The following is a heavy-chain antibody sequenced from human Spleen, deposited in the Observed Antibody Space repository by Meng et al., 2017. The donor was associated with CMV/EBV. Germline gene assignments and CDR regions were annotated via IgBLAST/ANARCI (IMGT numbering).Heavy chain of an antibody. CDR1: GSTFTSYH. CDR3: ARDSEMAPTLDY. D-gene: IGHD5-24*01. CDR2: IDPSGGSA. V-gene: IGHV1-46*01. J-gene: IGHJ4*02. Sequence: CKASGSTFTSYHLYWVRQAPGQGLECMEKIDPSGGSASYAQKFQGRVTMTRDTSTSTVYMELSSLRSEDTAVYYCARDSEMAPTLDYWGQGTLVTVSS.